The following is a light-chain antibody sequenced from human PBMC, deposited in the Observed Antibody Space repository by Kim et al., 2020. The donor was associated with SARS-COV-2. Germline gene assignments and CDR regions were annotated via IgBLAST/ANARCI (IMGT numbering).Light chain of an antibody. CDR2: RNN. CDR1: SNNVGNQG. CDR3: SAWDNNLSAWV. Sequence: QAGLTQPPSVSKGLRQTATLSCTGNSNNVGNQGAVWLQHHPGHPPKLLSDRNNNRPSGISERFSASRSGNMASLTITGLQPEDEADYYCSAWDNNLSAWVFGGGTKLTVL. V-gene: IGLV10-54*01. J-gene: IGLJ3*02.